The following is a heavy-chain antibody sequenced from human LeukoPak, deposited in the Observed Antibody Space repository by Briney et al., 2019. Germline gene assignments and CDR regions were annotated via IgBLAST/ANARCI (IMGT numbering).Heavy chain of an antibody. CDR1: GFTFSSYG. J-gene: IGHJ4*02. CDR2: IRYDGSNK. CDR3: AREGYSGYDQVDY. V-gene: IGHV3-30*02. D-gene: IGHD5-12*01. Sequence: PGGSLRLSCAASGFTFSSYGMHWVRQAPGKGLEWVAFIRYDGSNKYYADSVKGRFTISRDNAKNTLYLQMNSLRAEDTAVYYCAREGYSGYDQVDYWGQGTLVTVSS.